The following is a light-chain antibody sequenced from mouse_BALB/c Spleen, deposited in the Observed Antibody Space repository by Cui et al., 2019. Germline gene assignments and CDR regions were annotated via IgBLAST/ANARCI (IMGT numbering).Light chain of an antibody. Sequence: DIQMTQSPASLSASVGETVTITCRANENNDSYLAWYQQKQGKSNQLLVYNAKTLAEGVPSGLSRSVSGKYFSLKSSRLADEEFGSYYWQHHYCTFTFGAGTKLEIK. CDR2: NAK. CDR1: ENNDSY. CDR3: QHHYCTFT. J-gene: IGKJ4*01. V-gene: IGKV12-44*01.